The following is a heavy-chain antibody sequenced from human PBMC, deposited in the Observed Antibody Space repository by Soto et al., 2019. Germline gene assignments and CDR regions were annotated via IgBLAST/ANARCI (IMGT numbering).Heavy chain of an antibody. D-gene: IGHD3-3*01. V-gene: IGHV1-18*01. J-gene: IGHJ6*02. CDR1: GYTFTSYG. CDR3: ARGDTIFGVVIRHYGMDV. CDR2: ISAYNGNT. Sequence: QVQLVQSGAEVKKPGASVKVSCKASGYTFTSYGISWVRQAPGQGLEWMGWISAYNGNTNYAQKLQGRVTMTTDTSTSTAYMELRSLRYDDTAVYYWARGDTIFGVVIRHYGMDVWGQVTTVTVSS.